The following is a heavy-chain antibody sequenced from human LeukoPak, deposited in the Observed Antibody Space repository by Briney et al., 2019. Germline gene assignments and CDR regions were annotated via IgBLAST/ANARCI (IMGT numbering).Heavy chain of an antibody. CDR1: GYTFSHFG. Sequence: ASVKVSCKASGYTFSHFGINWVRQAPGQGLEWMGWNSAYNGNTSYAQNLQGRVTMTADTSTSIAYMELRSLRPDDTAVYYCVRDGGGLYYYYYMDVWGTGTTVTVSS. CDR2: NSAYNGNT. D-gene: IGHD3-16*01. J-gene: IGHJ6*03. V-gene: IGHV1-18*01. CDR3: VRDGGGLYYYYYMDV.